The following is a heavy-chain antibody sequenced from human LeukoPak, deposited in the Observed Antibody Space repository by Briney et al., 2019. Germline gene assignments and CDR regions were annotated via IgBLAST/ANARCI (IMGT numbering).Heavy chain of an antibody. V-gene: IGHV4-34*01. D-gene: IGHD2-2*01. Sequence: SETLSLTCAVYGVSFSGYYWSWIRQPPGKGLEWIGEINHSGSTNYNPSLKSRVTISVDTPKNQFSLKLSSVTAADTAVYYCARGGPAAIIWGQGTLVTVSS. CDR2: INHSGST. J-gene: IGHJ4*02. CDR1: GVSFSGYY. CDR3: ARGGPAAII.